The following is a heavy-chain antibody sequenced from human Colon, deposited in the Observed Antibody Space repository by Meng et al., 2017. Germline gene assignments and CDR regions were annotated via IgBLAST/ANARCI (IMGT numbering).Heavy chain of an antibody. CDR3: ARHSPSFGVLVI. CDR2: IYYSGST. J-gene: IGHJ4*02. CDR1: GGSISSSSYY. D-gene: IGHD3-3*01. V-gene: IGHV4-39*01. Sequence: QLQLQESGPGLVKPSETLSLTCTVSGGSISSSSYYWGWIRQPPGKGLEWIGSIYYSGSTYYNPPLKSRVTISVDTSKNQFSLKLSSVIAADTAVYYCARHSPSFGVLVIWGQGTLVTVSS.